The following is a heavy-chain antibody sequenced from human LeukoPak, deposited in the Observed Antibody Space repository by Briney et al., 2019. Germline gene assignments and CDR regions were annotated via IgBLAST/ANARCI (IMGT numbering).Heavy chain of an antibody. J-gene: IGHJ4*02. CDR3: ARNSGYGYYFDY. CDR2: ISGSGGST. Sequence: PGVCLRLSCAASGFTFSSCAMSWVRQAPGKGLEWVSAISGSGGSTYYADSVKGRFTISRDNSKNTLYLQMNSLRAEDTAVYYCARNSGYGYYFDYWGQGTLVTVSS. D-gene: IGHD5-12*01. V-gene: IGHV3-23*01. CDR1: GFTFSSCA.